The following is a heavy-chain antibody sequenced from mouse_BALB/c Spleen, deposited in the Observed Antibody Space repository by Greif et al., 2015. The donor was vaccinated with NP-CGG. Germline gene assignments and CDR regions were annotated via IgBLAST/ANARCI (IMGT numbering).Heavy chain of an antibody. Sequence: VKLVDSGPGLVAPSQSLSTTCTVSGFSLTGFGVTWVGKPPGKGLEWRGMIWGDGSTDYNSALKSRLSISKDNSKSQVFLKMNSLQTDDTARYYCARSTMKAMDYWGQGTSVTVSS. J-gene: IGHJ4*01. CDR2: IWGDGST. V-gene: IGHV2-6-7*01. D-gene: IGHD2-4*01. CDR3: ARSTMKAMDY. CDR1: GFSLTGFG.